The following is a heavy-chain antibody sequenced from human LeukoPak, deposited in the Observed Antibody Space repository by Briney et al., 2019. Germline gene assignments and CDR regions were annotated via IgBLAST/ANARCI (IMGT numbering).Heavy chain of an antibody. V-gene: IGHV3-9*01. CDR1: GFTFDDYA. CDR3: AKGVSTVTTTGFDY. J-gene: IGHJ4*02. Sequence: GRSLRLSCAASGFTFDDYAMRWVRQAPGKGLEWVSGISWNSGSIGYADSVKGRFTISRDNAKNSLYLQMNSLRAEDTALYYCAKGVSTVTTTGFDYWGQGTLVTVSS. D-gene: IGHD4-17*01. CDR2: ISWNSGSI.